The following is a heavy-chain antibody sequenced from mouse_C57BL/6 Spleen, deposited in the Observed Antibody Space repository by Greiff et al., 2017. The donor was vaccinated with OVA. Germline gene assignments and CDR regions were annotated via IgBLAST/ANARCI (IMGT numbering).Heavy chain of an antibody. Sequence: EVKVVESGGGLVQPGGSLKLSCAASGFTFSDYYMYWVRQTPEKRLEWVAYISNGGGSTYYPDTVKGRFTISRDNAKNTLYLQMSRLKSEDTAMYYCARYDYRYFDVWGTGTTVTVSS. V-gene: IGHV5-12*01. D-gene: IGHD2-3*01. J-gene: IGHJ1*03. CDR3: ARYDYRYFDV. CDR1: GFTFSDYY. CDR2: ISNGGGST.